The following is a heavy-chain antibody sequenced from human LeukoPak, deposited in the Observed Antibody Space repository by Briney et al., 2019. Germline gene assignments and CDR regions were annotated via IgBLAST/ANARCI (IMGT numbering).Heavy chain of an antibody. D-gene: IGHD6-13*01. V-gene: IGHV3-30*18. CDR2: ISYDGSNK. CDR3: AKDSEIAAAGSYWYFDL. CDR1: GFTFRSYD. Sequence: PGGSLRLSCAASGFTFRSYDMHWVRQAPGKGLQWVAVISYDGSNKYHTDSVKGRFTISRDNSKNTLYLQTNSLRAEDTAVYYCAKDSEIAAAGSYWYFDLWGRGTLVTVSS. J-gene: IGHJ2*01.